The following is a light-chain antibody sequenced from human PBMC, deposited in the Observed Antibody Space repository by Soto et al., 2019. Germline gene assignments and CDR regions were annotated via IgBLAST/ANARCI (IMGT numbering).Light chain of an antibody. Sequence: QSVLAQPASVSGSPGQSMTISSTGTSSDVGSYNLVSWYQQHPGKAPKLMIYEGSKRPSGVSNRFSGSKSGNTASLTISGLQAEDEADYYCCSYAGSSTYVFGTGTKVTVL. CDR1: SSDVGSYNL. V-gene: IGLV2-23*01. CDR2: EGS. CDR3: CSYAGSSTYV. J-gene: IGLJ1*01.